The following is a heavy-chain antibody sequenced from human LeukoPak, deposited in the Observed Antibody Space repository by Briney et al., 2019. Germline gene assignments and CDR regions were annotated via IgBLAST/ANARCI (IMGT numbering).Heavy chain of an antibody. CDR1: GGSISSYY. CDR2: IYYSGST. CDR3: ARHVLMTTVTQPYYYYYMDV. D-gene: IGHD4-17*01. J-gene: IGHJ6*03. Sequence: SETLSLTCTVSGGSISSYYWSWVRQPPGKGLEWIGYIYYSGSTNYNPSLKSRVTISVDTSKNQFSLKLSSVTAADTAVYYCARHVLMTTVTQPYYYYYMDVWGKGTTVTVSS. V-gene: IGHV4-59*08.